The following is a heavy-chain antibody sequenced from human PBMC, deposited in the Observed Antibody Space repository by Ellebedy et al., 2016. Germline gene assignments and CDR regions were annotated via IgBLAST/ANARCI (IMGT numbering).Heavy chain of an antibody. Sequence: GESLKISCKGSGYRFASYWIGWLRQTPGKGLEWMGIIYPGDSDTKYNPSFQGQVTISADKSINTAYLQWSSLKASDTAMYYCAKLNYYGSESYYKVEDYWGQGTLVTVSS. CDR1: GYRFASYW. J-gene: IGHJ4*02. CDR2: IYPGDSDT. CDR3: AKLNYYGSESYYKVEDY. D-gene: IGHD3-10*01. V-gene: IGHV5-51*01.